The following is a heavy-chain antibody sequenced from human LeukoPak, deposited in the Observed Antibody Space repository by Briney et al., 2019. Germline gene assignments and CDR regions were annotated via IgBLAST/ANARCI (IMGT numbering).Heavy chain of an antibody. Sequence: GGSLRLSCAASGFTFSSYWMTWVRQAPGKGLEWVANIRQDGSEKHYVDSVKGRFTISRDNAKNSLYLQMNSLRAEDTAVYYCARRTTSYDFDIWGQGTMVTASS. CDR3: ARRTTSYDFDI. D-gene: IGHD1-1*01. V-gene: IGHV3-7*04. J-gene: IGHJ3*02. CDR2: IRQDGSEK. CDR1: GFTFSSYW.